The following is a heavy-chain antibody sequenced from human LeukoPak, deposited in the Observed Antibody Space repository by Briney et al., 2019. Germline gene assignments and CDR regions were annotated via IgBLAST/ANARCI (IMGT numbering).Heavy chain of an antibody. CDR1: GFTFSNCA. CDR2: IANAGSFK. Sequence: GGSLRLSCAASGFTFSNCAMHWVPQAPGKGLEGVAVIANAGSFKYYADSVKGRFTISRDNSKSTMSLQMNSLRPEDTAMYYCARELNSWDYWGQGTLVTVSS. CDR3: ARELNSWDY. J-gene: IGHJ4*02. V-gene: IGHV3-30*01. D-gene: IGHD1-7*01.